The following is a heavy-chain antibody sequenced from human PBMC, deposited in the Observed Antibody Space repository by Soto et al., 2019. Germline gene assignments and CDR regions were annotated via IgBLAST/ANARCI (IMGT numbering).Heavy chain of an antibody. CDR1: GGSISSGDYY. Sequence: PSETLSLTCTVSGGSISSGDYYWSWIRQPPGKGLEWIGYIYYSGSTYYNPSLKSRVTISVDTSKNQFSLKLSSVTAADTAVYYCARDFPFSSYYYDSSGSKYYFDYWGQGTLVTVSS. D-gene: IGHD3-22*01. V-gene: IGHV4-30-4*01. J-gene: IGHJ4*02. CDR2: IYYSGST. CDR3: ARDFPFSSYYYDSSGSKYYFDY.